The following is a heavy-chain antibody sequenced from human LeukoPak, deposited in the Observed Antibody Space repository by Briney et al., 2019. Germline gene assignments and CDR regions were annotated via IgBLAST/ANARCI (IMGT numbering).Heavy chain of an antibody. CDR2: ISPSGDRT. CDR1: GFTCGSYG. J-gene: IGHJ4*02. D-gene: IGHD3-22*01. V-gene: IGHV3-23*01. Sequence: PSGGSLSLSGAASGFTCGSYGMSWVRQAPGKGLEWVSFISPSGDRTSNADSVEGLFTISRDNPRDTLYLQMNSLRDEDTAGYYCAIMHGYYDGSGYWVQWGQGTLVTVSS. CDR3: AIMHGYYDGSGYWVQ.